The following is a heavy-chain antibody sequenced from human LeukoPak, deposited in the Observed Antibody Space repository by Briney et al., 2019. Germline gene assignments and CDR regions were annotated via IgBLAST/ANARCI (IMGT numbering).Heavy chain of an antibody. J-gene: IGHJ4*02. CDR2: IYYSGST. CDR3: ARQEMATITQDY. Sequence: SETLSLTCTVSGGSLSSSSYYWGWIRQPPGKGLEWIGSIYYSGSTYYNPSLKSRVTISVDTSKNQFSLKLSSVTAADTAVYYCARQEMATITQDYWGQGTLVTVSS. CDR1: GGSLSSSSYY. D-gene: IGHD5-24*01. V-gene: IGHV4-39*01.